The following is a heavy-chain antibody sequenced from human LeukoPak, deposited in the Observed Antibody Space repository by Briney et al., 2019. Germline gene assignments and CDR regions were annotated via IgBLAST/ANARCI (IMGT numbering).Heavy chain of an antibody. CDR1: GGSFSDYY. J-gene: IGHJ6*04. CDR2: INHSGST. D-gene: IGHD2-15*01. V-gene: IGHV4-34*01. Sequence: PSETLSLTCAAYGGSFSDYYWSWIRQPPGKGLEWIGEINHSGSTNYNPSLESRVTISVDTSKNQFSLKLSSVTAADTAVYYCASLLGYCSGGSCYSTGNPRHYYYYGMDVWGKGTTVTVSS. CDR3: ASLLGYCSGGSCYSTGNPRHYYYYGMDV.